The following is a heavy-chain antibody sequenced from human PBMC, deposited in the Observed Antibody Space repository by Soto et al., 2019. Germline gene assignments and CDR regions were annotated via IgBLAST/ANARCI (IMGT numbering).Heavy chain of an antibody. D-gene: IGHD3-3*01. J-gene: IGHJ5*02. CDR2: VYHSGST. Sequence: SETLSLTCAVSGGSISRGGYSWSWIRQPPGKGLEWIGYVYHSGSTYYNPSLKSRVTISVDRSKNQFSLKLSSVTAADTAVYYCARGGYDFWSRLSSNWFDPWGQGTLVTVSS. CDR1: GGSISRGGYS. V-gene: IGHV4-30-2*01. CDR3: ARGGYDFWSRLSSNWFDP.